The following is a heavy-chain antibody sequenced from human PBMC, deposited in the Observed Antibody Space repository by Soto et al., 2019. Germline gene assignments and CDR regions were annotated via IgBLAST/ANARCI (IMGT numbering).Heavy chain of an antibody. CDR1: GGSISSSSYY. Sequence: SEILSLTCTVSGGSISSSSYYWGWIRQPPGKGLEWIGSIYYSGSTYYNPSLKSRVTISVDTSKNQFSLKLSSVTAADTAVYYCARLGTYYDFWSGPYYYYYYGMDVWGQGTTVTVSS. V-gene: IGHV4-39*01. J-gene: IGHJ6*02. CDR2: IYYSGST. D-gene: IGHD3-3*01. CDR3: ARLGTYYDFWSGPYYYYYYGMDV.